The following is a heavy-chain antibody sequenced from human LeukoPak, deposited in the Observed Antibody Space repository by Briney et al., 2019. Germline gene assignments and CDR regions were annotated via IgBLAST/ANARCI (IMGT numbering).Heavy chain of an antibody. Sequence: PGGSLRLSCGASGFTFRAYWMTWVRQAPGRGLDWVANIRQDGSDKYFVDSVKGRFTISRDNSKNTLYLQMNSLRAEDTAVYYCARSTTVVTAFDYWGQGTLVTVSS. V-gene: IGHV3-7*01. CDR3: ARSTTVVTAFDY. CDR2: IRQDGSDK. J-gene: IGHJ4*02. CDR1: GFTFRAYW. D-gene: IGHD4-23*01.